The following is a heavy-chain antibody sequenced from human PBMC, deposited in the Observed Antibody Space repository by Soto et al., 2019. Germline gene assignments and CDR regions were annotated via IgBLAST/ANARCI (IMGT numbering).Heavy chain of an antibody. D-gene: IGHD6-19*01. CDR3: ASSEWVAPMSNWFDP. J-gene: IGHJ5*02. CDR1: GYTFTSYA. CDR2: INAGNGNT. V-gene: IGHV1-3*01. Sequence: QVQLVQSGAEVKKPGASVKVSCKASGYTFTSYAMHWVRQAPGQSLDWMGWINAGNGNTKYSQKFQGRVTITRDTSASTAYMELRSLRSEDTAVYYCASSEWVAPMSNWFDPWGQGTLVTVSS.